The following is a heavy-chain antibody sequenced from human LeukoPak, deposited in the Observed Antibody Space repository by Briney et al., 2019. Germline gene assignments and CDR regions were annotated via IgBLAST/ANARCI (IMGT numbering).Heavy chain of an antibody. J-gene: IGHJ5*02. D-gene: IGHD3-10*01. CDR1: GYTFTSYG. CDR3: ARVLLWFGNLNWFDP. V-gene: IGHV1-18*01. Sequence: ASVKVSCKASGYTFTSYGISWVRQATGQGLEWMGWISAYNGNTNYAQKLQGRVTMTTDTSTSTAYMELRSLRSDDTAVYYCARVLLWFGNLNWFDPWGQGTLVTVSS. CDR2: ISAYNGNT.